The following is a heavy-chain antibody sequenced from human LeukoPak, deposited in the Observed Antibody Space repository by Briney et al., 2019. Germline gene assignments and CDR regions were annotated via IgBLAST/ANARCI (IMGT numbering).Heavy chain of an antibody. V-gene: IGHV4-59*01. J-gene: IGHJ4*02. CDR1: GGSISSYY. Sequence: SSETLSLTCTVSGGSISSYYWSWIRQPPGKGLEWIGYIYHSGSTNYNPSLKSRVTISVDTSKNQSSLKLSSVTAADTAVYYCARGGGYASPIGYWGQGALVTVSS. D-gene: IGHD5-12*01. CDR2: IYHSGST. CDR3: ARGGGYASPIGY.